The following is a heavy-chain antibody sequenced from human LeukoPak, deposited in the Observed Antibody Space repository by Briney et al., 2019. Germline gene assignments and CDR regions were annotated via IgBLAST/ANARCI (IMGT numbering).Heavy chain of an antibody. D-gene: IGHD6-19*01. CDR3: ASSTLYSSGWYGI. Sequence: SQTLSLTCAISGDSVSSNSAAWNWIRQSPSRGLEWLGRTYYRSKWYNGYAVSVKSRITINPDTSKNQFSLQLNSVTPEDTAVYYCASSTLYSSGWYGIWGQGTLVTVSS. V-gene: IGHV6-1*01. J-gene: IGHJ4*02. CDR2: TYYRSKWYN. CDR1: GDSVSSNSAA.